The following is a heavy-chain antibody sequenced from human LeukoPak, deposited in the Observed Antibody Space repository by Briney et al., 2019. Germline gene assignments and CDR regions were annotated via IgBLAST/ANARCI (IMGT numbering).Heavy chain of an antibody. CDR2: IYYSGST. Sequence: SETLSLTCTVSGGSMSSYYWSWIRQPPGKGLEWIGYIYYSGSTKYNPSLKSRVTVSVDTSKNQFSLKLRSVTAADTAVYYCARGARAGYNLEPFDYWGQGTLVTVSS. CDR1: GGSMSSYY. J-gene: IGHJ4*02. CDR3: ARGARAGYNLEPFDY. V-gene: IGHV4-59*08. D-gene: IGHD5-24*01.